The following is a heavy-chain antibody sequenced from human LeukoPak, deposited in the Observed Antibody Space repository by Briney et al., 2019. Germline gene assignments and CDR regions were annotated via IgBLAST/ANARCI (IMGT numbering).Heavy chain of an antibody. CDR2: IYYSGST. J-gene: IGHJ5*02. CDR1: GGSISSYY. V-gene: IGHV4-59*01. Sequence: SETLSLTCTVSGGSISSYYWSWIRQPPGKGLEWVGYIYYSGSTNYNPSLKSRVTISVDTSKNQFSLKLSSVTAADTAVYYCARAGVAVAGGGWFDPWGQGTLVTVSS. CDR3: ARAGVAVAGGGWFDP. D-gene: IGHD6-19*01.